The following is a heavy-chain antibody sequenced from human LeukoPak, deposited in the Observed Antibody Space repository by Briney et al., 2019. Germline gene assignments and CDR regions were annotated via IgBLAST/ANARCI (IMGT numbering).Heavy chain of an antibody. J-gene: IGHJ5*02. CDR2: IKADGGEK. D-gene: IGHD2/OR15-2a*01. CDR3: ARQFYGNMVYWFDP. Sequence: PGGSLRLSCAASGFTFSTYWMNWFRQTPGKGLEWVAKIKADGGEKDHVASVKGRFTISRDNAKNSLYLQMNSLRAEDTALYHCARQFYGNMVYWFDPWGQGTLVIVSS. CDR1: GFTFSTYW. V-gene: IGHV3-7*03.